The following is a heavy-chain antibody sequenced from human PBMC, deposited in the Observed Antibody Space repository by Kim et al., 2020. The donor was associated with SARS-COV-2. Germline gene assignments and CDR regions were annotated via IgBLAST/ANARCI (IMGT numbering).Heavy chain of an antibody. D-gene: IGHD3-16*01. V-gene: IGHV1-46*01. CDR1: GYSFTTYY. CDR3: AGGGRLTGDDDEGFDY. Sequence: ASVKVSCKASGYSFTTYYIHWVRQAPGQGLEWMGILDPSADRQIFEQKFRGRVTMTRDTSTNTIYMELGSLTSEDTALYFCAGGGRLTGDDDEGFDYWG. J-gene: IGHJ4*01. CDR2: LDPSADRQ.